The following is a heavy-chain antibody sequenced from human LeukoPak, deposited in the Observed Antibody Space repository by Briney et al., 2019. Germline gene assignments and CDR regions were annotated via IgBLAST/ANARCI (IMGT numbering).Heavy chain of an antibody. D-gene: IGHD3-3*01. Sequence: GGSLRLSCAASGFTVSSNYMSWVRQAPGKGLEWVSVIYSGGSTYYADSVKGRFTISRDNSKNTLYLQMNSLRAEDTAVYYCARERASATYYDFWSGYQDNWFDPWGQGTLVTVSS. CDR2: IYSGGST. CDR1: GFTVSSNY. CDR3: ARERASATYYDFWSGYQDNWFDP. V-gene: IGHV3-66*01. J-gene: IGHJ5*02.